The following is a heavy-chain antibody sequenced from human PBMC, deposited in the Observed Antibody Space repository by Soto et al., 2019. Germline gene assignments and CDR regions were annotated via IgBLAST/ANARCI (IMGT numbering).Heavy chain of an antibody. Sequence: SETLSLTCTVSGGSITTADYSWSWIRQPPGKALEWIGYVYHTGNAYPKPSLKSRVTISLDRSKNQFSLKMTSVTAADTALYYCASRPFYKYGLDVWGQGTTVTVSS. CDR2: VYHTGNA. CDR1: GGSITTADYS. D-gene: IGHD3-10*01. V-gene: IGHV4-30-2*01. J-gene: IGHJ6*02. CDR3: ASRPFYKYGLDV.